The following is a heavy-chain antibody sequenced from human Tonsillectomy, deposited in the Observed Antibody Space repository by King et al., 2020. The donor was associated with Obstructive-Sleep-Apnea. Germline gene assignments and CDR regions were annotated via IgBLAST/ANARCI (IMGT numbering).Heavy chain of an antibody. CDR3: ARDNYLWFGHPSEGPGGY. CDR1: GFSFGSYA. D-gene: IGHD3-10*01. J-gene: IGHJ4*02. Sequence: VQLVESGGGVVQPGRSLTLSCAASGFSFGSYAMHWVRQAPGKGLEWVAVISYDGSKKYSADSVKGRFTISRDDSKNTLYLQMNSLRAEDTAVYYCARDNYLWFGHPSEGPGGYWGQGTLVTVSS. V-gene: IGHV3-30*04. CDR2: ISYDGSKK.